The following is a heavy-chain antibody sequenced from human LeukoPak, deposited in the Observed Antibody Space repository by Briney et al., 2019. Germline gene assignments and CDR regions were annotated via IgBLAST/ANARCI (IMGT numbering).Heavy chain of an antibody. CDR2: IWYDGSNK. Sequence: PGGSLRLSCAASGFTFSSYGMHWVRQAPGKGLEWVAVIWYDGSNKYYADSVKGRFTISRDNSKNTLYLQMNSLRAEDTAVYYCAKDRSSSWYEGPFNGMDVWGQGTTVTVSS. CDR1: GFTFSSYG. D-gene: IGHD6-13*01. CDR3: AKDRSSSWYEGPFNGMDV. J-gene: IGHJ6*02. V-gene: IGHV3-30*02.